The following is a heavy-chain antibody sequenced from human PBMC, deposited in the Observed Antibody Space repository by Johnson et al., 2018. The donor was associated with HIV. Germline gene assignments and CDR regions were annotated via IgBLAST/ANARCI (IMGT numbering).Heavy chain of an antibody. Sequence: QMQLVESGGGVVQPGGSLRLSCAASGFTFSSYGMHWVRQAPGKGLEWVAFIRYDGSNKYYADSVKGRFTISRDNSKNTLYLQMNSLRAEDTAVYYCAKDSGVATLVTGAFDIWGQGTMVTVSS. CDR1: GFTFSSYG. CDR3: AKDSGVATLVTGAFDI. D-gene: IGHD4-23*01. J-gene: IGHJ3*02. V-gene: IGHV3-30*02. CDR2: IRYDGSNK.